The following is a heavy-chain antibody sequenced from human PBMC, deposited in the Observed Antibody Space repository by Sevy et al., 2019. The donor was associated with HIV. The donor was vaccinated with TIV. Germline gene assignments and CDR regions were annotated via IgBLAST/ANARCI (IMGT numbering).Heavy chain of an antibody. J-gene: IGHJ4*02. CDR2: VRSKGDGGTA. D-gene: IGHD3-10*01. Sequence: GGSLRLSCAASGFTFSDAWVSWVRQAPGKGLEWVGRVRSKGDGGTAEYAAPPKGRFTISRDYSKNMVSVHMNGLKTEYSGIDYGTSGGADWGQGTLVTVSS. CDR3: TSGGAD. CDR1: GFTFSDAW. V-gene: IGHV3-15*01.